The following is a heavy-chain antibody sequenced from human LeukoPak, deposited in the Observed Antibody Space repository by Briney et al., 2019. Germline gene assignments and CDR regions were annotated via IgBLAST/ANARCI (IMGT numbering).Heavy chain of an antibody. CDR2: INTDGGAT. V-gene: IGHV3-23*01. CDR1: GFTFINYA. CDR3: VRENHGSFDC. J-gene: IGHJ4*02. Sequence: PGGSLRLSCAASGFTFINYAMSWVRQAPGTGLQWVSSINTDGGATYYADSVKGRFTISRDNSKNTLYLQMHSLRGEDTAVYYCVRENHGSFDCWGRGSLVTVSS. D-gene: IGHD1-14*01.